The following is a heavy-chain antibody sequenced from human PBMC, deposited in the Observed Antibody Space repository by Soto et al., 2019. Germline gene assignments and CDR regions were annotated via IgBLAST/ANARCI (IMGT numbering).Heavy chain of an antibody. J-gene: IGHJ4*02. CDR2: IFYTGRT. V-gene: IGHV4-39*01. Sequence: QLQMQEPGPGRVKPSETLSLTCTVSDGSISTSSYYWGWIRQSPGKGLEWIGTIFYTGRTYYNPSLASRVTLSVDTSKNQFSLHLTSVSAADTAVYYCTRHHPHHFDSSGYFDYWGQGALVTVSS. CDR3: TRHHPHHFDSSGYFDY. D-gene: IGHD3-22*01. CDR1: DGSISTSSYY.